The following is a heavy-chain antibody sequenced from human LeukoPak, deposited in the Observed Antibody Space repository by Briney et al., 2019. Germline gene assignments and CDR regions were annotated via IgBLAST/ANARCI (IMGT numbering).Heavy chain of an antibody. CDR2: IEGGAIDT. D-gene: IGHD2-2*01. V-gene: IGHV3-74*01. J-gene: IGHJ4*02. CDR3: VRAPAGLFEGDPWVF. Sequence: PGGSLRLSCKASGFIFSLYWMHWVRHVPGKGLVWVSRIEGGAIDTDYADFVKGRFTISRDNAKNTVYLQMTSLRVEDTAVYYCVRAPAGLFEGDPWVFWGQGALVTVSS. CDR1: GFIFSLYW.